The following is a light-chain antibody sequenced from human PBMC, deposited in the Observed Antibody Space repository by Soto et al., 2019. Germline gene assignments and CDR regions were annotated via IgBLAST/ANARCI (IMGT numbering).Light chain of an antibody. J-gene: IGKJ1*01. V-gene: IGKV1-5*01. CDR1: QSISSW. Sequence: DIQMTTSPSTLSASVIDRFTLTCRASQSISSWLAWYQQKPGQAPKLLMYDASRLEGGVPSRFSGSGSGTEFTLTISSLQTDDFSTYYCKQYHSYWKCGQGTKGDIK. CDR2: DAS. CDR3: KQYHSYWK.